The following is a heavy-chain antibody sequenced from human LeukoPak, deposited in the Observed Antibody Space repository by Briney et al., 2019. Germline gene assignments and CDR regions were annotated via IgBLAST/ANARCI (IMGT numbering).Heavy chain of an antibody. Sequence: PSETLSLTCTVSGGSISSYYWSWIRQPPGKGLEWIGYIYYSGSTNYNPSLKSRATISVDTSKNQFSLKLSSVTAADTAVYYCATHSSGWYIAFDIWGQGTMVTVSS. D-gene: IGHD6-19*01. CDR1: GGSISSYY. J-gene: IGHJ3*02. V-gene: IGHV4-59*01. CDR3: ATHSSGWYIAFDI. CDR2: IYYSGST.